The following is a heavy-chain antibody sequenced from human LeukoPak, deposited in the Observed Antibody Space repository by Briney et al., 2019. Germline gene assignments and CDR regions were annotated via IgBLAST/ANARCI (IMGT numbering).Heavy chain of an antibody. D-gene: IGHD2-2*01. J-gene: IGHJ6*03. CDR2: ISWNSGSI. Sequence: GGSLRLSCAASGFTFDDYAMHWVRQAPGKGLEWVSGISWNSGSIGYADSVKGRFTISRDNSKNTPYLQMNSLRAEDTAVYYCAGLVVPAAIHYYYYYMDVWGKGTTVTTSS. CDR1: GFTFDDYA. CDR3: AGLVVPAAIHYYYYYMDV. V-gene: IGHV3-9*01.